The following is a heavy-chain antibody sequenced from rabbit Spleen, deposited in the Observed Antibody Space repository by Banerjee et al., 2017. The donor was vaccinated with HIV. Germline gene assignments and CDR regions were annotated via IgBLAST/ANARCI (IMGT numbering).Heavy chain of an antibody. CDR3: ARDGSGYGYFTL. V-gene: IGHV1S45*01. D-gene: IGHD6-1*01. CDR2: IDTNDGDT. J-gene: IGHJ4*01. CDR1: GFSFSSNW. Sequence: GGDLVKPGGTLTLTCTVSGFSFSSNWICWVRQAPGKGLEWIACIDTNDGDTDYANWPKGRFTISKTSSTTVTLQMTSLTAADTATYLCARDGSGYGYFTLWGPGTLVTVS.